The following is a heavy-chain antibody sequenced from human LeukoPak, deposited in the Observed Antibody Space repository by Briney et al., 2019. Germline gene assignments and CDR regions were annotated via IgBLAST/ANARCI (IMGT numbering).Heavy chain of an antibody. V-gene: IGHV3-23*01. CDR3: AKALTAVAGGIDY. J-gene: IGHJ4*02. CDR2: ISGSGGST. CDR1: GFTFSSYA. D-gene: IGHD6-19*01. Sequence: GGSLRLSCAASGFTFSSYAMSSVPQAPGMGLEWVSAISGSGGSTYYADSVKGRFTISRDKSKNTLYLQMNSLRAEDTAVYYCAKALTAVAGGIDYWGQGTLVTVSS.